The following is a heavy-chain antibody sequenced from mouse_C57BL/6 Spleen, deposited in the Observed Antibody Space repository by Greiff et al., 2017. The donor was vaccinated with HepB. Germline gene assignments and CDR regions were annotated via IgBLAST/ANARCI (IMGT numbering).Heavy chain of an antibody. CDR2: INPYNGGT. V-gene: IGHV1-19*01. CDR3: AREPSTVVATEDYFDY. J-gene: IGHJ2*01. Sequence: EVQLQQSGPVLVKPGASVKMSCKASGYTFTDYYMNWVKQSHGKSLEWIGVINPYNGGTSYNQKFKGKATLTVDKSSSTAYMELNSLTSEDSAVYYCAREPSTVVATEDYFDYWGQGTTLTVSS. CDR1: GYTFTDYY. D-gene: IGHD1-1*01.